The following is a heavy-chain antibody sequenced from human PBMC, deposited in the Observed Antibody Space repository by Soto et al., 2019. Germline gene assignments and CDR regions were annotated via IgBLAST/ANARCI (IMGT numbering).Heavy chain of an antibody. CDR3: ARDLEYRSNLASPVGVYYYYYGMDV. Sequence: ASVKVSCKASGYTFTSYYMHWVRQAPGQGLEWMGIINPSGGSTSYAQKFQGRVTMTRDTSTSTVYMELSSLRSEETAVYYCARDLEYRSNLASPVGVYYYYYGMDVWGQGTTVTVSS. CDR2: INPSGGST. J-gene: IGHJ6*02. V-gene: IGHV1-46*01. CDR1: GYTFTSYY. D-gene: IGHD3-16*01.